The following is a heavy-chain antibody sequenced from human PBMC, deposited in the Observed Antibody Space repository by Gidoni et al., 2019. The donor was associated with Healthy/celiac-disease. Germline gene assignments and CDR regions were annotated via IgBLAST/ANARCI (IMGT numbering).Heavy chain of an antibody. CDR3: ARGRQVLRFLEWLGSYMDV. J-gene: IGHJ6*03. CDR2: IYYSGST. D-gene: IGHD3-3*01. V-gene: IGHV4-59*09. Sequence: GWIGYIYYSGSTNYKPSLKSRVTISVDTSKNQFSLKLSSVTAADTAVYYCARGRQVLRFLEWLGSYMDVWGKGTTVTVSS.